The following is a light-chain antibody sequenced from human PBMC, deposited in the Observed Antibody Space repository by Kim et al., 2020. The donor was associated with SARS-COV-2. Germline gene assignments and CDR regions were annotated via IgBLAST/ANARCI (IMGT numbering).Light chain of an antibody. CDR3: CSYAGRSTWV. J-gene: IGLJ3*02. CDR1: DVGTYSL. CDR2: EVT. Sequence: QSALTQPASVSESPGQSITISCTGRDVGTYSLVSWYQQYPGGAPKLMIHEVTNRASGVSDRFSGSKSGNTASLTISGLQAEDEADYFCCSYAGRSTWVFGGGTKVTVL. V-gene: IGLV2-23*02.